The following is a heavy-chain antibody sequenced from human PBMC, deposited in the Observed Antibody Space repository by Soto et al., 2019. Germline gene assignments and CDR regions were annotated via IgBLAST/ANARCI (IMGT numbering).Heavy chain of an antibody. CDR3: ARVVTGAEASFAP. J-gene: IGHJ5*02. V-gene: IGHV1-18*01. CDR2: ISLYSDGT. Sequence: ASVKVSCKTSGYTFSNYGITWVRQAPGQPLEWLGWISLYSDGTNYAQKFQGRVSMTTDTSTTTAYMELRSLRSDDTAVYYCARVVTGAEASFAPWGQGTLVTVSS. D-gene: IGHD2-2*01. CDR1: GYTFSNYG.